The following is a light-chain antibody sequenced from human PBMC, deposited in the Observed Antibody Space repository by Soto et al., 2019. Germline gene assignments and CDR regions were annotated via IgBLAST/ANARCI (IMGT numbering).Light chain of an antibody. CDR1: QDIRNF. J-gene: IGKJ5*01. V-gene: IGKV1-33*01. Sequence: DIHMTQSPSSLSASVGHIVTITCQASQDIRNFLNWYQQRTGEAPNLLIYDASNLETGVPSRLSGSGSGTDFSLTITTLKNEDSAIYYCQQYDNPTLTFGQGTRLEIK. CDR3: QQYDNPTLT. CDR2: DAS.